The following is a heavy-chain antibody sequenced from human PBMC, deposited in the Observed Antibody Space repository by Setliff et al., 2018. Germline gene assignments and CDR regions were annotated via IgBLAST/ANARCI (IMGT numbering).Heavy chain of an antibody. CDR3: ARGRYYGSGSYYL. Sequence: PSETLSLTCDVFGGSFSGYFWAWIRQSPGKGLEWIGDVNDSGSANYKPSIKSRLTISRDTSKNQLSLNLSSVTAADTAVYYCARGRYYGSGSYYLWGQGTLVTVSS. D-gene: IGHD3-10*01. J-gene: IGHJ5*02. CDR1: GGSFSGYF. CDR2: VNDSGSA. V-gene: IGHV4-34*01.